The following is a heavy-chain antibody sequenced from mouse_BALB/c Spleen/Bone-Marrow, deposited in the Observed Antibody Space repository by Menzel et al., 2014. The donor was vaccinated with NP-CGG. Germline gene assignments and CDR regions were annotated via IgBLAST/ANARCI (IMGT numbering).Heavy chain of an antibody. J-gene: IGHJ3*01. Sequence: EVKLVESGGGLVQPGGSLKLSCAASGFDFSRYWMSWVRQAPGKGLQWIGEINPESNTINYTPSLKDKFIISRDNAKNTLYLQMSKVRSEDTALYCCARLGYYGCFAYWGQGTLVTVSA. V-gene: IGHV4-1*02. CDR1: GFDFSRYW. CDR3: ARLGYYGCFAY. D-gene: IGHD2-3*01. CDR2: INPESNTI.